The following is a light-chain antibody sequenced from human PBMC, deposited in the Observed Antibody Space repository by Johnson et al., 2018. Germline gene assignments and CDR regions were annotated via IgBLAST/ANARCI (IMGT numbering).Light chain of an antibody. V-gene: IGLV1-51*02. CDR1: SSNIGNNY. CDR3: GTWGSSLRAVNV. J-gene: IGLJ1*01. Sequence: QSVLTQPPSVSAAPGQKVTISCSGSSSNIGNNYVSWYQQLPGTAPKLLIYENNKRPSGIPDRFSGSKSGTSATMGITGLQTGDEADYYSGTWGSSLRAVNVCGTGTKVTVL. CDR2: ENN.